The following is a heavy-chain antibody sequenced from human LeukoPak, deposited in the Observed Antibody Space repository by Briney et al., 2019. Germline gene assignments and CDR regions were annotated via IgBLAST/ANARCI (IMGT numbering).Heavy chain of an antibody. CDR3: ARDWYCSSSICYTDRNWFDP. V-gene: IGHV3-11*05. D-gene: IGHD2-2*02. CDR2: ISTTSTYT. J-gene: IGHJ5*02. Sequence: GGSLRLSCAASGFTFSDYYMSYIRQAPGKGLEWFSYISTTSTYTDYAESVRGRFTISRDNAKNLLYLQMNSLRPEDTAVYYCARDWYCSSSICYTDRNWFDPWGQGTLVTVSS. CDR1: GFTFSDYY.